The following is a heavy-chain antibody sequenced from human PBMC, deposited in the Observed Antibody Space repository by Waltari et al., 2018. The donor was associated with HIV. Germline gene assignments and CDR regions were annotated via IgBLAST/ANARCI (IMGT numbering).Heavy chain of an antibody. V-gene: IGHV1-24*01. CDR1: GYTLTELS. Sequence: QVQLVQSGAEVKKPGASVKVSCKVSGYTLTELSMHWVRQAPGKGLEWMGGFDPEDGETIYAQKFQGRVTMTEDTSTDTAYMELSSLRSEDTAVYYCATGRHYYDSSGYYSGRAFDIWGQGTMVTVSS. CDR2: FDPEDGET. CDR3: ATGRHYYDSSGYYSGRAFDI. J-gene: IGHJ3*02. D-gene: IGHD3-22*01.